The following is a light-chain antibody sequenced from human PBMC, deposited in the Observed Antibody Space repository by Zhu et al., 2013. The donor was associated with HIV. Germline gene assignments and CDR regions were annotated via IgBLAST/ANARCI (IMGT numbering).Light chain of an antibody. CDR3: QHFGSTPYT. Sequence: EIVMTQSPATLSASPGERATLSCRASQRVSRSSLAWYQHKPGQAPRLVLFDVSSRAAGIPDRFSGSGSGTDFTLTITRLEPQDFAVYFCQHFGSTPYTFGQGTKLEIK. J-gene: IGKJ2*01. V-gene: IGKV3-20*01. CDR1: QRVSRSS. CDR2: DVS.